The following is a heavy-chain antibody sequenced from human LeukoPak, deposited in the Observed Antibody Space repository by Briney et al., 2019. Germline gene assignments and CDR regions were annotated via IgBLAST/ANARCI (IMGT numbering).Heavy chain of an antibody. CDR3: AKAQYSSGWSHYYYYGMDV. Sequence: PGGSLRLSCAASGFTFSSYGMHWVRQAPGKGLEWVAFIRYDGSNKYYADSVKGRFTISRDNSKNTLYLQMNSLRAEDTAVYYCAKAQYSSGWSHYYYYGMDVWGQGTTVTVSS. J-gene: IGHJ6*02. CDR1: GFTFSSYG. V-gene: IGHV3-30*02. D-gene: IGHD6-19*01. CDR2: IRYDGSNK.